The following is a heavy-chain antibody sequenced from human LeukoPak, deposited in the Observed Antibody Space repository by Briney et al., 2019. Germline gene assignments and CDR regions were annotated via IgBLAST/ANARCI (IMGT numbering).Heavy chain of an antibody. V-gene: IGHV3-21*01. D-gene: IGHD3-9*01. CDR1: GFTFSSYA. CDR2: ISDSSTYI. J-gene: IGHJ4*02. CDR3: AGPFDYSLGGCY. Sequence: PGGSLRLSCAASGFTFSSYAMNWVRQAPGKGLEWVSSISDSSTYIYYADSVKGRFTISRDNVKNSLYLQMNSLRAEDTALYFCAGPFDYSLGGCYWGQGTLVTVSS.